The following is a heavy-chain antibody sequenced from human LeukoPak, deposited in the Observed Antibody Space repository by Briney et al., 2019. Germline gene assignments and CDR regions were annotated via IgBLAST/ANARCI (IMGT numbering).Heavy chain of an antibody. CDR3: AREGRNRSFDY. CDR1: GGSISSYY. D-gene: IGHD1-14*01. V-gene: IGHV4-59*01. CDR2: IYYSGST. Sequence: NPSETLSLTCAVSGGSISSYYWSWLRQPPGKGLEWIGYIYYSGSTNYNPSLKSRVTISVDTSKNQFSLKLSSVTAADTAVYYCAREGRNRSFDYWGQGTLVTVSS. J-gene: IGHJ4*02.